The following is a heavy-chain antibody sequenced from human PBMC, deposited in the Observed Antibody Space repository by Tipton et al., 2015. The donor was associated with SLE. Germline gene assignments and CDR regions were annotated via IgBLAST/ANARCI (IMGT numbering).Heavy chain of an antibody. CDR1: GYTFTNYG. CDR2: IIPILGIA. J-gene: IGHJ6*03. V-gene: IGHV1-18*04. CDR3: ARDAPIYYGSSGYYYYYYYMDD. D-gene: IGHD3-22*01. Sequence: QVQLVQSGAEVKKPGASVKVSCKASGYTFTNYGIVWVRQAPGQGLEWMGRIIPILGIANYAQKFQGKVTMTTDTSTTTAYMGLRSLRSDDTAVYYCARDAPIYYGSSGYYYYYYYMDDCGKGTTVTFSS.